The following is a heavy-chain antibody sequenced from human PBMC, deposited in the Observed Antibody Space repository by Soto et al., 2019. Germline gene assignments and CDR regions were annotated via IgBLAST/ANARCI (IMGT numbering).Heavy chain of an antibody. CDR3: ATGVRQCLVTSDFNY. CDR1: GFTFSDYA. V-gene: IGHV3-30*03. J-gene: IGHJ4*02. Sequence: VQLVESGGGVVQPGRSLRLSCAASGFTFSDYAMHWVRQAPGKGLEWVAVVSHDGRNTHYADSVKGRFTISRDSSKNTVSLAMTTLRAKDTAVYYCATGVRQCLVTSDFNYWGQGALVTVAA. CDR2: VSHDGRNT. D-gene: IGHD6-19*01.